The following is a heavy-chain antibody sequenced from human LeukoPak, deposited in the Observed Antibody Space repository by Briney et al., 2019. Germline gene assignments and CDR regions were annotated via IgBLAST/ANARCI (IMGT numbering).Heavy chain of an antibody. CDR2: IYPDDSET. J-gene: IGHJ4*02. V-gene: IGHV5-51*01. CDR1: GYSFTNYL. D-gene: IGHD5-24*01. CDR3: ARQNSDGYSYYY. Sequence: GESLKISCKVSGYSFTNYLIGWVRQMPGKGLELMGIIYPDDSETRYSPSLQGEVTISADKSITTAYLQWSSLKASDTAMYYCARQNSDGYSYYYWGQGTLLTVSS.